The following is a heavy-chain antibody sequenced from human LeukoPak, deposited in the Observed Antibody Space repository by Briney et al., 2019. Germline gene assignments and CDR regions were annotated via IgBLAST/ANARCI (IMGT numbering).Heavy chain of an antibody. CDR2: LSWNSGSI. CDR1: GFTFGDYA. V-gene: IGHV3-9*01. Sequence: GGSLRLSCAASGFTFGDYAMHWVRQAPGKGLEWVAGLSWNSGSIGYADSVKGRFTISRDNSKNTLYLQMNSLRAEDTAVYYCAKDLERHIVVVTASAVDYWGQGTLVTVSS. J-gene: IGHJ4*02. D-gene: IGHD2-21*02. CDR3: AKDLERHIVVVTASAVDY.